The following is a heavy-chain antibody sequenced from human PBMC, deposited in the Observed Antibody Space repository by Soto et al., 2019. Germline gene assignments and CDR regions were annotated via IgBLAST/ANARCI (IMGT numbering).Heavy chain of an antibody. CDR2: ISYDGSNK. Sequence: GGSLRLSCAASGFTFSSYGMHWVRQAPGKGLEWVAVISYDGSNKYYADSVKGRFTISRDNSKNTLYLQMNSLRAEDTAVYYCAKGEYCSGGSCYYYYYGMDVWGQGTTVTVSS. D-gene: IGHD2-15*01. V-gene: IGHV3-30*18. CDR3: AKGEYCSGGSCYYYYYGMDV. CDR1: GFTFSSYG. J-gene: IGHJ6*02.